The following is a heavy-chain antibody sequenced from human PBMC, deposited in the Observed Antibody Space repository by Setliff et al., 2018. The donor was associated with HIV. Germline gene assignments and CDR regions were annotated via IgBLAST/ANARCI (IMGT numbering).Heavy chain of an antibody. J-gene: IGHJ6*04. CDR1: GFSFYAYA. CDR2: ISSNTDNI. CDR3: VKDGTPIGRYYQYFHV. Sequence: PGGSLRLSCAASGFSFYAYAMHWVRQSPGKGLEWVSGISSNTDNIYYADSVKGRFTISRDNANNSLFLEMNNLRPEDTAFYYCVKDGTPIGRYYQYFHVWGEGIMVTVSS. V-gene: IGHV3-9*01. D-gene: IGHD1-26*01.